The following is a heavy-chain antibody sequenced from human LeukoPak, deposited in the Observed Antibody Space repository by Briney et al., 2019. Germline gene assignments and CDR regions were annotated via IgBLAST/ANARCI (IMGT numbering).Heavy chain of an antibody. CDR1: GGSISSYY. CDR3: AKDPRPLLGFDY. Sequence: ETLSLTCTVSGGSISSYYWSWIRQPPGKGLEWVSAISGSGGSTYYADSVKGRFTISRDNSKNTLYLQMNSLRAEDTAVYYCAKDPRPLLGFDYWGQGTLVTVSS. V-gene: IGHV3-23*01. J-gene: IGHJ4*02. D-gene: IGHD2/OR15-2a*01. CDR2: ISGSGGST.